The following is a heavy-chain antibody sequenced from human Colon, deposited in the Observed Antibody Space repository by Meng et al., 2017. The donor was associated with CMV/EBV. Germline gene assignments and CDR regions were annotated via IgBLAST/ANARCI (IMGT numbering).Heavy chain of an antibody. CDR1: GFNFNSYG. V-gene: IGHV3-30*02. Sequence: GESLKISCAASGFNFNSYGMHWVRQAPGKGLEWVAFIRNDGTTMYYIDSVKGRFTISRDNSKNTLDLQISSLRTEDSAVYYCARDRSRVVNRIYWFDYWGQGILVTVSS. J-gene: IGHJ4*02. CDR3: ARDRSRVVNRIYWFDY. D-gene: IGHD5-12*01. CDR2: IRNDGTTM.